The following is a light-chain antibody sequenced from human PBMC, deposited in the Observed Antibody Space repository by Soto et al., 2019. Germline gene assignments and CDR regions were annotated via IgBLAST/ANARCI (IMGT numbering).Light chain of an antibody. Sequence: QSVLTQPPSASGTPGQRVTISCSGSRSNIGGNTVNWYQHLPGTAPRLLVYKNTQRPSGVPDRFSASKSGTSASLAISGLQSEDEADYYCAAWDDSLNGYVVFGGGTKLTVL. CDR1: RSNIGGNT. CDR3: AAWDDSLNGYVV. V-gene: IGLV1-44*01. CDR2: KNT. J-gene: IGLJ2*01.